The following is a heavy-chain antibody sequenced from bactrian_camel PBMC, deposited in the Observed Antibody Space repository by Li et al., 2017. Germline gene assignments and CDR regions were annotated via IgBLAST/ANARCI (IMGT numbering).Heavy chain of an antibody. V-gene: IGHV3S40*01. Sequence: VQLVESGGGLVQPGGSLRLSCATSRFTFTRHHMSWVRQAPGKGLEWVSTINSGGGSTYYADSVKGRFTISRDTAKNTFYLQMNSLKPEDTAMYYCAAAEHSWYCDQPKYWGQGTQVTV. CDR2: INSGGGST. CDR1: RFTFTRHH. D-gene: IGHD6*01. J-gene: IGHJ4*01. CDR3: AAAEHSWYCDQPKY.